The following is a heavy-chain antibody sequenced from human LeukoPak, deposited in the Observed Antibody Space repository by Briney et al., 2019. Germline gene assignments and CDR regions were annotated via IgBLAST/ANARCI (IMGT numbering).Heavy chain of an antibody. CDR2: ISSSGSTI. CDR3: ARSMGSGNYFHDY. D-gene: IGHD3-10*01. J-gene: IGHJ4*02. Sequence: EGSLRLSCAASGFTFSDYYMSWIRQAPGKGLEWVSYISSSGSTIYYADSVKGRFTISRDNAKNSLYLQMNSLRAEDTAVYYCARSMGSGNYFHDYWGQGTLVTVSS. CDR1: GFTFSDYY. V-gene: IGHV3-11*04.